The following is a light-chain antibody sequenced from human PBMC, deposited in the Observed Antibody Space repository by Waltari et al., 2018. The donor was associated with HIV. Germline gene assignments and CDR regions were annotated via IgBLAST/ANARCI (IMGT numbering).Light chain of an antibody. J-gene: IGKJ1*01. CDR1: QGIDNY. CDR3: QQTYSTPWT. Sequence: DIQMTQSPSSLSASVGDRVTVTCRASQGIDNYLHWYQLKPGKAPKPLIFAASSLQSGVPSRFSGSGSGTDFTLTIRSLQPEDFATYYCQQTYSTPWTFGQGTKVDIK. V-gene: IGKV1-39*01. CDR2: AAS.